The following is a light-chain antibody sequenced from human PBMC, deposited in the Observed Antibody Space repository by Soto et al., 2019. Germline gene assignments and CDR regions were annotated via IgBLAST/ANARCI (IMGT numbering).Light chain of an antibody. CDR2: EVS. J-gene: IGLJ3*02. V-gene: IGLV2-23*02. CDR1: SSNVGTYNL. CDR3: CSYAGDSTWV. Sequence: QSALTQPASVSGSPGQSITISCTGTSSNVGTYNLVSWYQQHPGKAPKLLIYEVSMRPSGVSNRFSGSKSGNTASLTISGLQTEDEADYYCCSYAGDSTWVFGGGTKVTVL.